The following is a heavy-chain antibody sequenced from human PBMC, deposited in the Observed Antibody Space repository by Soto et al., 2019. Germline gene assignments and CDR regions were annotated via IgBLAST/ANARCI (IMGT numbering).Heavy chain of an antibody. D-gene: IGHD2-2*01. CDR3: ARLIRCKTTGCYFDY. Sequence: QLQLQESGPGLVKPSETLSLTCTVSGGSISSSSYYWAWVRQPPGKGLEWIGSIYYSGTTYYNPSLKSRVTLSEVTSKTQFSLKLSSVTAADTAVFYCARLIRCKTTGCYFDYWGQGTLVTVSS. J-gene: IGHJ4*02. V-gene: IGHV4-39*01. CDR2: IYYSGTT. CDR1: GGSISSSSYY.